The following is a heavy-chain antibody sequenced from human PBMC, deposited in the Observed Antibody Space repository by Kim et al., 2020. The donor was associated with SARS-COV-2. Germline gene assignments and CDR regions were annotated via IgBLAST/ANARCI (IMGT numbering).Heavy chain of an antibody. D-gene: IGHD3-3*01. CDR2: ISATGNTI. J-gene: IGHJ4*02. CDR1: GFNFRNSYRDSY. V-gene: IGHV3-11*01. Sequence: GGSLRLSCAASGFNFRNSYRDSYMTWIRQTPGRGLEWVACISATGNTITYTDSVKGRFSISRDNARQSLSLQMNNLRAEDTAVYYCATVIGHYYFWGGYLDRYCFESWGRGTLVTVSS. CDR3: ATVIGHYYFWGGYLDRYCFES.